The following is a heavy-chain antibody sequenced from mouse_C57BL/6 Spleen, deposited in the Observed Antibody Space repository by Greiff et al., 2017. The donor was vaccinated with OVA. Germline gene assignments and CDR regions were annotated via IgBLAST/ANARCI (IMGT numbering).Heavy chain of an antibody. CDR3: GSFHYSSSYHWYFDV. V-gene: IGHV1-69*01. D-gene: IGHD1-1*01. Sequence: QVQLQQPGAELVMPGASVKLSCKASGYTFTSYWMHWVKQRPGQGLEWIGEIDPSDSYTNYNQKFKGKSTLTVDNSSSTAYMQLSSLTSEDSAVYYCGSFHYSSSYHWYFDVWGTGTTVTVSS. CDR2: IDPSDSYT. CDR1: GYTFTSYW. J-gene: IGHJ1*03.